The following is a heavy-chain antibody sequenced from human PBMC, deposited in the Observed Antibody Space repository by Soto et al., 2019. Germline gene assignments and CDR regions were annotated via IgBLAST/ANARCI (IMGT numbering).Heavy chain of an antibody. CDR1: GGSFSGYY. CDR3: ARGTHYDYVWGTWGAFVY. V-gene: IGHV4-34*01. D-gene: IGHD3-16*01. Sequence: SETLSLTCAVYGGSFSGYYWSWIRQPPGKGLEWIGEINHSGSTNYNPSLNSRVTISVDTSKNQFSLKLSSVTAADTAVYYCARGTHYDYVWGTWGAFVYWGQGTLVTAPQ. J-gene: IGHJ4*02. CDR2: INHSGST.